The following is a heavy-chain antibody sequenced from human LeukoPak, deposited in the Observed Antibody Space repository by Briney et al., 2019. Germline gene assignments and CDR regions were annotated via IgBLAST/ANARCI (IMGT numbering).Heavy chain of an antibody. CDR1: GGSISSYY. Sequence: SETLSLTCTVSGGSISSYYWSRIRQPPGKGLEWIGYIYYSGSTNYNPSLKSRVTISVDTSKNQFSLKLSSVTAADTAVYYCARGHQLLTYYYYYDMDVWGRGTTVTVSS. CDR3: ARGHQLLTYYYYYDMDV. CDR2: IYYSGST. D-gene: IGHD2-2*01. V-gene: IGHV4-59*01. J-gene: IGHJ6*04.